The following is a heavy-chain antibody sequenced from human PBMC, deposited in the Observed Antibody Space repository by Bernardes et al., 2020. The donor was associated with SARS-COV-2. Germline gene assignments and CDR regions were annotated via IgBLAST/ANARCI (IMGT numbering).Heavy chain of an antibody. J-gene: IGHJ4*01. CDR2: VYHIGTT. CDR3: ARDPGLFFTGSFDS. Sequence: SETLSLTCSVSGGSITNSYWNWIRQPPGKGLEWVGYVYHIGTTSYNPSLKGRVTISRDTSKSQFSLTLRSVTAADTALYYCARDPGLFFTGSFDSWGHGTLVTVSS. CDR1: GGSITNSY. V-gene: IGHV4-59*13.